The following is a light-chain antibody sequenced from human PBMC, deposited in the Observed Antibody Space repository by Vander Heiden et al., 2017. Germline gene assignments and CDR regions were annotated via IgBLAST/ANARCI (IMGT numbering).Light chain of an antibody. J-gene: IGKJ4*02. CDR3: QQRSNGPASLT. Sequence: VLTQSPATLSLSPGERATLSCSASQSVSSYLAWYQQKPGQAPRLLIYDASNRATGIPARFSGSGSGTDFTLTISSLETKEFAVYYGQQRSNGPASLTFGGGTKVEI. V-gene: IGKV3-11*01. CDR2: DAS. CDR1: QSVSSY.